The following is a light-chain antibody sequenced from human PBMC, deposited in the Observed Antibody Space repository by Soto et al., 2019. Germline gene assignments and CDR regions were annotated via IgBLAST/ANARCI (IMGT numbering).Light chain of an antibody. CDR2: SNN. V-gene: IGLV1-44*01. CDR1: SSNIGSHT. Sequence: QSALTQPPSASGTPGQRVTISCSGSSSNIGSHTVNWYQQLPGTAPKLLIYSNNQRPSGVPDRFSGSKSGTSASLAISGLQSEDEADYYCAAWDDGLNGYVFGTGTKVTVL. J-gene: IGLJ1*01. CDR3: AAWDDGLNGYV.